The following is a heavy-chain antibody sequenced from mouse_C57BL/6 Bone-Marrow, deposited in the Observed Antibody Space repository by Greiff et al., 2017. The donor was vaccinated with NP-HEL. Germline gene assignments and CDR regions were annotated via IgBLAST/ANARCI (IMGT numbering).Heavy chain of an antibody. CDR1: GYTFTSYG. Sequence: VQLQESGAELARPGASVKLSCKASGYTFTSYGISWVKQRTGQGLEWIGEIYPRSGNTYYNEKFKGKATLTADKSSSTAYMELRSLTSEDSAVYFCARGDYYGSTTWFAYWGQGTLVTVSA. CDR3: ARGDYYGSTTWFAY. D-gene: IGHD1-1*01. J-gene: IGHJ3*01. V-gene: IGHV1-81*01. CDR2: IYPRSGNT.